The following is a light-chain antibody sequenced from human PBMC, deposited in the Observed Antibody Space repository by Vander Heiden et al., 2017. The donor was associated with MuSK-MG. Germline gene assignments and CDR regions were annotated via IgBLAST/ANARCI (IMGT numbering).Light chain of an antibody. J-gene: IGKJ1*01. Sequence: DSQVTQSPHSLSESIEDTITLTCRTSQSVNTYFNWYQQRPGKAPQLLIYAVSSLQTGVPSRFSGRGSGTDFTLTISGLQPEDVATYFCQQSDNIPWTFGEGTKVEVK. CDR2: AVS. CDR1: QSVNTY. CDR3: QQSDNIPWT. V-gene: IGKV1-39*01.